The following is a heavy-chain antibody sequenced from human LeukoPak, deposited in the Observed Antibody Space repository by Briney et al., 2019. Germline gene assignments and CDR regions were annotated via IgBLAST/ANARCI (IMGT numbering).Heavy chain of an antibody. CDR2: INPNSGGT. Sequence: ASVKVSCKASGYTFTGYYMHWVRQAPGQGLEWMGWINPNSGGTNYAQKFQGRVTMTRDTSISTAYMELSRLRSDDTAVYYCARANNRDYYDSSGELAEYFQHWGQGTLVTVSS. V-gene: IGHV1-2*02. CDR1: GYTFTGYY. D-gene: IGHD3-22*01. CDR3: ARANNRDYYDSSGELAEYFQH. J-gene: IGHJ1*01.